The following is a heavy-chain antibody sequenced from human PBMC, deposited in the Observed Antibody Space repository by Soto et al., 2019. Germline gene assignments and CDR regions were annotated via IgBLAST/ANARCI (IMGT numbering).Heavy chain of an antibody. CDR2: ISVTSNTV. V-gene: IGHV3-48*02. Sequence: GVLRLSCAASGFTLSTYSMNWVRQAPGKGLEWVSYISVTSNTVYCADSVKGRFTISKDTAKNSLYLQMNSLRDEDTAIYYCARERTEAFDNWGQGTMVTVSS. CDR1: GFTLSTYS. CDR3: ARERTEAFDN. J-gene: IGHJ3*02.